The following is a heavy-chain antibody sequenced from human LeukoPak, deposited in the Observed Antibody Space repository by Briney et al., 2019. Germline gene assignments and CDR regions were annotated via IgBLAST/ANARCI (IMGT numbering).Heavy chain of an antibody. CDR3: ARVGPWVNPDYYYYYMDV. D-gene: IGHD1-14*01. CDR2: INHSGST. CDR1: GGSFSGYY. J-gene: IGHJ6*03. V-gene: IGHV4-34*01. Sequence: SEALSLTCAVYGGSFSGYYWNWIRQPPGKGLEWIGEINHSGSTKYNPTLKSRVTISVDTSKNQLSLKLSSVTAADTAVYYCARVGPWVNPDYYYYYMDVWGKGTTVTVSS.